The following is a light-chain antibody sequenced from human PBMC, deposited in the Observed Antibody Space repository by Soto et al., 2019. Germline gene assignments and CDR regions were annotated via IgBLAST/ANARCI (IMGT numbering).Light chain of an antibody. J-gene: IGLJ2*01. CDR3: QSYDSTLSGSKV. CDR1: SSNTGAGYD. V-gene: IGLV1-40*01. Sequence: QSVLTQPPSVSGAPGQRVTISCTGTSSNTGAGYDVHWYQQLPGTAPKLLIFGNSNRPSGVPDRFSGSKSGTSASLAITGLQAEDEADYYCQSYDSTLSGSKVFGGGTKVTVL. CDR2: GNS.